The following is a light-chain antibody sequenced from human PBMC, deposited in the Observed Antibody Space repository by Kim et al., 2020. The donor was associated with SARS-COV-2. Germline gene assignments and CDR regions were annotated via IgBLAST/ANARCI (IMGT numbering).Light chain of an antibody. CDR2: QDS. Sequence: SLCPGEPASSTCSGYKVGDKYACWYQQGPGQAPVLVIYQDSKPASGMPERFSGSSSRNTATLTISGAQAMDESDYYCQAWDSSTLVFGGGTQLTVL. J-gene: IGLJ2*01. CDR1: KVGDKY. V-gene: IGLV3-1*01. CDR3: QAWDSSTLV.